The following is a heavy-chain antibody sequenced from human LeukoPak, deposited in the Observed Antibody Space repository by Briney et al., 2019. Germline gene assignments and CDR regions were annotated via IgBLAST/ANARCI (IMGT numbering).Heavy chain of an antibody. Sequence: GGSLRLSCAASGFTFSSYSMNWVRQAPGKGLEWVSAISGSGGSTYYADSVKGRFTISRDNSKNTLYLQMNSLRAEDTAVYYCAKDKGRYYGSGSHRADNYYMDVWGKGTTVTISS. V-gene: IGHV3-23*01. J-gene: IGHJ6*03. CDR3: AKDKGRYYGSGSHRADNYYMDV. D-gene: IGHD3-10*01. CDR1: GFTFSSYS. CDR2: ISGSGGST.